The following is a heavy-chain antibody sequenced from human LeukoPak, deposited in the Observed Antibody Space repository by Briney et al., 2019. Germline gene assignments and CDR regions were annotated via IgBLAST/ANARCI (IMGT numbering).Heavy chain of an antibody. CDR1: GFTFSSYA. D-gene: IGHD3-22*01. V-gene: IGHV3-23*01. CDR3: AKDMHSSGYYYPFDS. Sequence: PGGSLRLSCAASGFTFSSYAMSWVRQAPGKGLEWVSAISDSGGSTYYADSVKGRFTISRDNSKNTLYLQMNSLRAEDTAVYYCAKDMHSSGYYYPFDSWGQGTLVTVSS. J-gene: IGHJ4*02. CDR2: ISDSGGST.